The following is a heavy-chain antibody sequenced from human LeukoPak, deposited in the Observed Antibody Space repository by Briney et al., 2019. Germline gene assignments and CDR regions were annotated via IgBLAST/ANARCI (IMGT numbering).Heavy chain of an antibody. J-gene: IGHJ2*01. CDR2: ISAYNGYT. V-gene: IGHV1-18*04. Sequence: ASVKVSCKASGYSLLHYGLSWRRQAPGQGLERGGWISAYNGYTNYLQRLQGRVTMTTDTSTNTVYMELRSLRSDDTAVYYCARVSTNSRVAGYDPQWYFDLWGRGTPVTVSP. CDR1: GYSLLHYG. D-gene: IGHD5-12*01. CDR3: ARVSTNSRVAGYDPQWYFDL.